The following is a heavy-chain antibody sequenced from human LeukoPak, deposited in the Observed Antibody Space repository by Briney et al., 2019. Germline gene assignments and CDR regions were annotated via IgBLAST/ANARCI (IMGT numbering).Heavy chain of an antibody. Sequence: SETLSLTCAVSNYSISSGYYWGWIRQPPGEGLEWIGSIYHSGSTYYNPSLKSRVTLSVDTSKNQFSLKLSSVTAADTAVYYCARVYSTGWRFFDYWGQGTLVTVSS. V-gene: IGHV4-38-2*01. D-gene: IGHD6-19*01. CDR3: ARVYSTGWRFFDY. CDR1: NYSISSGYY. CDR2: IYHSGST. J-gene: IGHJ4*02.